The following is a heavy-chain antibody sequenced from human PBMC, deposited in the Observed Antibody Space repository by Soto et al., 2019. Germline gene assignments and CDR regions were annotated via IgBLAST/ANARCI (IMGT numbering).Heavy chain of an antibody. Sequence: EVQLVESGGGLVQPGGSLRLSCAASGFSFSNYNMNWVRQAPGKGLEWVSYISSISSTKYYADSVKGRFTISRDNAKNSLYPQMNSLRAEDTAVYYCAREAVAGTLNWFDPWGQGTLVTVSS. CDR1: GFSFSNYN. J-gene: IGHJ5*02. CDR3: AREAVAGTLNWFDP. CDR2: ISSISSTK. D-gene: IGHD6-19*01. V-gene: IGHV3-48*01.